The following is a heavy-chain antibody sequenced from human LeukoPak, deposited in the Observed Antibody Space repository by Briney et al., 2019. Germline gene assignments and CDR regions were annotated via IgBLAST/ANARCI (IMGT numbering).Heavy chain of an antibody. CDR3: LQYNSGSS. CDR2: IKKDGSDK. CDR1: GFTFSNSW. V-gene: IGHV3-7*01. J-gene: IGHJ4*02. D-gene: IGHD3-10*01. Sequence: GGSLRLSCAASGFTFSNSWMSWVRQAPGKGLEWVASIKKDGSDKYYVDSVKGRFTVSRDNAKNSLYLQMISLRAEATAVYYCLQYNSGSSWGQGTLVTVSS.